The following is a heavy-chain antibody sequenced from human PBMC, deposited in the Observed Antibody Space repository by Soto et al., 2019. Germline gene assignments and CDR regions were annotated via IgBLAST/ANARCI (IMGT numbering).Heavy chain of an antibody. CDR2: INHSGST. Sequence: QVQLQQWGAGLLKPSETLSLTCAVYGGSFSGYYWSWNRQPPGKGLEWIGEINHSGSTNYNPSLKSRVTISVDTSKNQFSLKLSSVTAADTAVYYCRYYDSSGYYGNDAFDIWGQGTMVTVSS. D-gene: IGHD3-22*01. J-gene: IGHJ3*02. CDR1: GGSFSGYY. CDR3: RYYDSSGYYGNDAFDI. V-gene: IGHV4-34*01.